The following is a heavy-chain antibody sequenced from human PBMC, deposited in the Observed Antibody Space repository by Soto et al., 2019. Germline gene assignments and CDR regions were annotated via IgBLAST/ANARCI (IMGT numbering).Heavy chain of an antibody. J-gene: IGHJ5*02. D-gene: IGHD3-22*01. CDR1: GGSISSGGYY. CDR3: ARDRYYDSSGYPQDYNWFDP. CDR2: IYHSGST. V-gene: IGHV4-39*07. Sequence: PSETLSLTCTVSGGSISSGGYYWGWIRQPPGKGLEWIGSIYHSGSTYYNPSLKSRVTISVDTSKNQFSLKLSSVTAADTAVYYCARDRYYDSSGYPQDYNWFDPWGQGTLVTVSS.